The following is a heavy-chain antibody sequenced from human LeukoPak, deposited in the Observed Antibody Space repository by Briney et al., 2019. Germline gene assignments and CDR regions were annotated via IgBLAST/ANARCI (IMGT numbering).Heavy chain of an antibody. CDR1: GFTFSNYW. CDR3: ASGRHLGY. J-gene: IGHJ4*02. CDR2: IKEDGSEK. Sequence: GGSLSLSCAASGFTFSNYWMSWVRQAPGKGLEWVANIKEDGSEKYYVDSVKGRFTISRDNARNSLYLQMNSLRAEDAAVYYCASGRHLGYWGQGTLVTVSS. D-gene: IGHD7-27*01. V-gene: IGHV3-7*01.